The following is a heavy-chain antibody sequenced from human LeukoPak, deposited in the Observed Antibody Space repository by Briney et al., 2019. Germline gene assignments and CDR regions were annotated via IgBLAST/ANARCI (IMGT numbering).Heavy chain of an antibody. CDR1: GFTVSSNY. J-gene: IGHJ1*01. V-gene: IGHV3-66*02. CDR2: IYSGGST. D-gene: IGHD3-10*01. CDR3: ARETVTMVLGVIKDFQH. Sequence: GGSLRLSCAASGFTVSSNYMSWVRQAPGKGLEWVSVIYSGGSTYYADSVKGRFTISRDNSKNTLYLQMNSLRAEDTAVYYCARETVTMVLGVIKDFQHWGQGTLVTVSS.